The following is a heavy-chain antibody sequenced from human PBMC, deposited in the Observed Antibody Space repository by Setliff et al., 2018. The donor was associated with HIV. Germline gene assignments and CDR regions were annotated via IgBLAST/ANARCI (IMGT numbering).Heavy chain of an antibody. J-gene: IGHJ4*02. D-gene: IGHD5-12*01. CDR2: IFGSGVT. Sequence: SETLSLTCNVSGGAIINYDWTWVRQPAGKGLEWIGRIFGSGVTNYNTSLESRVTMSLDTSRNHLSLRLRSVTTADTAVYYCARDNHGFPVDWGRGTLVTVSS. CDR3: ARDNHGFPVD. CDR1: GGAIINYD. V-gene: IGHV4-4*07.